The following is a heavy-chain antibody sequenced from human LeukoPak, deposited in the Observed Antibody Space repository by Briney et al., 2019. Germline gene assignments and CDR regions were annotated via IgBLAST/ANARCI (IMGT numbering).Heavy chain of an antibody. CDR1: GYTFTSYY. D-gene: IGHD3-22*01. J-gene: IGHJ4*02. Sequence: ASVKVSCKASGYTFTSYYMHWVRQAPGQGLEWMGLINPRGGTTRYAQKFQGRVTMTRDTSTSTVYMELSGLRSEDTAMYYCARDRTHYYESSGYYSRWEYWGQGTLVTVSS. CDR3: ARDRTHYYESSGYYSRWEY. CDR2: INPRGGTT. V-gene: IGHV1-46*01.